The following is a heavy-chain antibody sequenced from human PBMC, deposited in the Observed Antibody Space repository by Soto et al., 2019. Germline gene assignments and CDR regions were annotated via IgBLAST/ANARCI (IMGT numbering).Heavy chain of an antibody. V-gene: IGHV3-30*18. D-gene: IGHD4-17*01. J-gene: IGHJ4*02. CDR3: AKVRRDYGGNTVDY. CDR2: ISYDGSDE. Sequence: QVQLVESGGGVVQPGRSLRLSCAASGFSFRYYGMHWVRQAPGKGLEWVALISYDGSDEYYADSVKGRFTISRANSNNTLYLPMNSPKSEDTAVYYCAKVRRDYGGNTVDYWGQGAVVSVSS. CDR1: GFSFRYYG.